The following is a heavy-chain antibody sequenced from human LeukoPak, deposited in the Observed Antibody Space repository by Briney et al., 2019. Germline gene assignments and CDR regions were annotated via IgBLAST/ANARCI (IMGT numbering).Heavy chain of an antibody. CDR3: ARETGGYCSGGSCYSVAFDI. Sequence: SETLSLTCTVSGGSISSYYWSWIRQPPGKGLEWIGYIYYSGSTNYNPSLKGRVTISVDTSKNQFSLKLSSVTAADTAVYYCARETGGYCSGGSCYSVAFDIWGQGTMVTVSS. J-gene: IGHJ3*02. CDR1: GGSISSYY. V-gene: IGHV4-59*01. CDR2: IYYSGST. D-gene: IGHD2-15*01.